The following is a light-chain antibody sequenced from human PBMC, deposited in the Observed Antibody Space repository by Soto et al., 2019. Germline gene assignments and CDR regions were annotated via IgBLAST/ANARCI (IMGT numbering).Light chain of an antibody. CDR1: SSDVGAYDY. J-gene: IGLJ1*01. CDR2: EIN. CDR3: AAWDDSLNGFYV. Sequence: QSVLTQPPSASGSPGQSVTISCTGTSSDVGAYDYVSWYQQHPGKAPKLMIYEINKRPSGVPDRFSGSKSGTSASLAISGLQSEDEADYYCAAWDDSLNGFYVFGTGTKVTVL. V-gene: IGLV2-8*01.